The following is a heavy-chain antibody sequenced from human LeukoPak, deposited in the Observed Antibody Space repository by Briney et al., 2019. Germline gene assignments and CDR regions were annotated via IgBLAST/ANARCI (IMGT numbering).Heavy chain of an antibody. CDR1: GFTFSSYA. CDR2: ISGSGGST. J-gene: IGHJ4*02. Sequence: GGSLRLSCAASGFTFSSYAMSWVRQAPGKGLEWVSAISGSGGSTYYADSVKGRFTISRDNSKNTLCLQMNSLRAEDTAVYYCAKVYCSGGSCPYYFDYWGQGTLVTVSS. V-gene: IGHV3-23*01. CDR3: AKVYCSGGSCPYYFDY. D-gene: IGHD2-15*01.